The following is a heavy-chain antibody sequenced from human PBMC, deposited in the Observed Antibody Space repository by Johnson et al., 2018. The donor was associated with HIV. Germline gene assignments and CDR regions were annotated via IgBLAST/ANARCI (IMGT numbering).Heavy chain of an antibody. J-gene: IGHJ3*02. Sequence: MLLVESGGGVVQPGGSLRLSCVASGFTFSSYWMHWVRQAPGKGLVWVSRINSDGSSTSYADSVKGRFTISRDNSKNTLYLQMNSLRAEDTAVYYCAKDLGDAVGTTHDAFDIWGQGTMVTVSS. D-gene: IGHD1-26*01. V-gene: IGHV3-74*01. CDR1: GFTFSSYW. CDR3: AKDLGDAVGTTHDAFDI. CDR2: INSDGSST.